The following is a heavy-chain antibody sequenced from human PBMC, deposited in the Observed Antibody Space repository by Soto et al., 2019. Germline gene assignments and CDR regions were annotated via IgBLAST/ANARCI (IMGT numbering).Heavy chain of an antibody. Sequence: EVQLVESGGGLVQPGGSLRLSCAASGFTFSSYWMHWVRQAPGKGLVWVSRINSDGSSTSYADSVKGRFTISRDNAKNTQYLQMNSLRAEDTAVHYCARALHGFRTEGQFDDCGQGPLVTVYS. D-gene: IGHD3-10*01. CDR2: INSDGSST. CDR1: GFTFSSYW. CDR3: ARALHGFRTEGQFDD. J-gene: IGHJ4*02. V-gene: IGHV3-74*01.